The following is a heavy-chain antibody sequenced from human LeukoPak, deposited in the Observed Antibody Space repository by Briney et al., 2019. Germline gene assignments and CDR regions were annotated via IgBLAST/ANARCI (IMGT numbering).Heavy chain of an antibody. CDR1: GGTFSSYA. CDR2: IIPIFGTA. D-gene: IGHD3-10*01. Sequence: SVKVSCKASGGTFSSYAISWVRQAPGQGLEWMGGIIPIFGTANYAQKFQGRVTITADESTSTAYMELSSLRSEDTAVYYCARPYMVRGVILDYWGQGTLVTVSS. V-gene: IGHV1-69*13. J-gene: IGHJ4*02. CDR3: ARPYMVRGVILDY.